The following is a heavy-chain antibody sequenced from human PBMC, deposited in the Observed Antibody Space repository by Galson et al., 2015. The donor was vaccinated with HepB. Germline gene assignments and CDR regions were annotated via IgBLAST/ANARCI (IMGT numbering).Heavy chain of an antibody. CDR3: ARARRMVANDF. V-gene: IGHV3-11*06. CDR2: ISSSTIYT. CDR1: GFTFSDYY. Sequence: SLRLSCAASGFTFSDYYMSWIRQAPGKGLEWLSYISSSTIYTNYADSVKGRFTISRDNVKNSMYLQVNSLRAEDTAVYYCARARRMVANDFWGQGTLVTVSS. J-gene: IGHJ4*02. D-gene: IGHD4/OR15-4a*01.